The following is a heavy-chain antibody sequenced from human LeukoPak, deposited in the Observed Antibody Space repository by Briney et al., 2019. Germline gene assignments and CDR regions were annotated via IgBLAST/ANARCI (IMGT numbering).Heavy chain of an antibody. Sequence: GESLKISCKGSGYSINNYWIGWVRQMPGKGLEWMGVIYPGDSDTRYSPSFQGQVTISADKSISTAYLQWSSLKASDTAMYYCARQYSGTYYRSFDCWGQGTLVTVSS. J-gene: IGHJ4*02. D-gene: IGHD3-10*01. V-gene: IGHV5-51*01. CDR3: ARQYSGTYYRSFDC. CDR2: IYPGDSDT. CDR1: GYSINNYW.